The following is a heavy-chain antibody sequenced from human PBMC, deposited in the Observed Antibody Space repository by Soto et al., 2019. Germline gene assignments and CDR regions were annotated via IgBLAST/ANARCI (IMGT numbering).Heavy chain of an antibody. CDR1: GFSLTTSGVG. Sequence: QITLKESGPTRVKPTQTLTLTCTFSGFSLTTSGVGVGWIRQPPGKALERLALIYWDDDKRYSPSLKRRLTITQDPSKNQVVLTLTNVDPEDTAAYDRAPRAGLQGNWSGGSFDFWGQGALVTVSS. CDR2: IYWDDDK. D-gene: IGHD3-3*01. CDR3: APRAGLQGNWSGGSFDF. J-gene: IGHJ4*02. V-gene: IGHV2-5*02.